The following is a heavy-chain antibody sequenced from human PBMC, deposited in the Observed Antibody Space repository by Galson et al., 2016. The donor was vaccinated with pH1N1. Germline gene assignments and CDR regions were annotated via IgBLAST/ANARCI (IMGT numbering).Heavy chain of an antibody. D-gene: IGHD2-15*01. Sequence: SLRLSCAAAGFSFRRYGFHWVRQAPAKGREWVAFIRTDGINKNHADSEKGRFTISRDNSRNTLFLQMNGLRAENTAVYHCAKDLLIPGMSPFINPDDYWGQGTLVTGSS. V-gene: IGHV3-30*02. CDR2: IRTDGINK. J-gene: IGHJ4*02. CDR1: GFSFRRYG. CDR3: AKDLLIPGMSPFINPDDY.